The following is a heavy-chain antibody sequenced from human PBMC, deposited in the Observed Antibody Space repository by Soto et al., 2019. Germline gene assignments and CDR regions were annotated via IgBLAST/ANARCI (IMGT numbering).Heavy chain of an antibody. CDR1: GGTFSSYA. Sequence: QVQLVQSGAEVKKPGSSVKVSCKASGGTFSSYAISWVRQAPGQGLEWLGGIIPIFGTANYAQKFQGRVTITADESTSTAYMELSSLRSEDTAVYYCARAHSLRDFWSGHYFDYWGQGTLVTVSS. J-gene: IGHJ4*02. D-gene: IGHD3-3*01. CDR2: IIPIFGTA. CDR3: ARAHSLRDFWSGHYFDY. V-gene: IGHV1-69*01.